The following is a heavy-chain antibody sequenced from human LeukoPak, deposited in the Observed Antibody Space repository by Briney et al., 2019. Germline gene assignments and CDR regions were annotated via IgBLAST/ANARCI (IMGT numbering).Heavy chain of an antibody. J-gene: IGHJ6*02. CDR3: AREIDCSGGSCYYGMDV. V-gene: IGHV4-59*01. CDR2: IYYSGST. D-gene: IGHD2-15*01. Sequence: PSETLSLTCTVSGGSISSDYWSWIRQPPGKGLEWIGYIYYSGSTNYNPSLKSRVTISVDTSKNQFSLKLSSVTAADTAVYYCAREIDCSGGSCYYGMDVWGQGTTVTVSS. CDR1: GGSISSDY.